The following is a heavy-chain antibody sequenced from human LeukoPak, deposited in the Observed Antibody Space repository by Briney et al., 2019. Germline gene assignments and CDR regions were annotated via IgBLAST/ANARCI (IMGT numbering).Heavy chain of an antibody. CDR2: INHSGST. Sequence: PSETLSLTCAVYGGSFSGYYWSWLRQPPGKGLEWIGEINHSGSTNYNPSLKSRVTISVDTSKNQFSLKLSSVTAADTAVYYCARGVLNWWWELLRNVLYYYYMDVWGKGTTVTVSS. CDR3: ARGVLNWWWELLRNVLYYYYMDV. CDR1: GGSFSGYY. D-gene: IGHD1-26*01. V-gene: IGHV4-34*01. J-gene: IGHJ6*03.